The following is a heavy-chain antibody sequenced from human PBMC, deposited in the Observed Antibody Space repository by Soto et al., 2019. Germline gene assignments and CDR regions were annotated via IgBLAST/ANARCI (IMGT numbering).Heavy chain of an antibody. J-gene: IGHJ4*02. Sequence: EVQLVESGGGLVQPGGSLKLSCAASGFTFSGSGMHWVRQASGKGLEWVGRIRNKANNYATAYEESVKGRFTISRDDSKNTAYLQMSSLRIEDTAVYYCTRQHYSYGYYHFDYWGQGTLVTVSS. CDR1: GFTFSGSG. CDR3: TRQHYSYGYYHFDY. CDR2: IRNKANNYAT. V-gene: IGHV3-73*02. D-gene: IGHD5-18*01.